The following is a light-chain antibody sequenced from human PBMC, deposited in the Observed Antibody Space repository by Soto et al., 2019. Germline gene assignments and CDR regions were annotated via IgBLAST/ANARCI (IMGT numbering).Light chain of an antibody. CDR1: SSDVGGYDY. CDR3: SSYTSTITVI. Sequence: QSVLTQPASVSGSPGQSITISCTGTSSDVGGYDYVSWYQHHPGKAPKLMIYDVTNRPSGVSNRFSGSKSGNTASLTISGLQAEDEADYCCSSYTSTITVIFGGGTKLTVL. J-gene: IGLJ2*01. V-gene: IGLV2-14*03. CDR2: DVT.